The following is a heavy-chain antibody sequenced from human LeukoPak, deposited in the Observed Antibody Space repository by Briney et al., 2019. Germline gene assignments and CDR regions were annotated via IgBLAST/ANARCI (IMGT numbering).Heavy chain of an antibody. CDR2: IHYSGST. CDR3: ARHRGYDLFDY. V-gene: IGHV4-59*08. Sequence: SETLSLTCTVSVDSISSYWWSWIRQSPGKGLEWIGYIHYSGSTKYNPSFKSRVTISVDTSKNQFSLKVSSVTAADTAVYYCARHRGYDLFDYWGQGILVTVSS. CDR1: VDSISSYW. J-gene: IGHJ4*02. D-gene: IGHD5-12*01.